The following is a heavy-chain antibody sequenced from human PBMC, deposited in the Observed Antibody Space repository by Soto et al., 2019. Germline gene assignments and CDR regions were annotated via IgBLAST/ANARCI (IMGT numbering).Heavy chain of an antibody. Sequence: QVQLVQSGAEVKKPGASVKVSCKASGYTFTSYGISWVRQAPGQGLEWMGWISAYNGNTNYEQKLQGRVTMTTDTSTSTAYRELRSLRSDDTAVYGCAGGEYYEGSGQIWGQGTLVTVSS. CDR3: AGGEYYEGSGQI. CDR2: ISAYNGNT. CDR1: GYTFTSYG. V-gene: IGHV1-18*01. D-gene: IGHD3-22*01. J-gene: IGHJ4*02.